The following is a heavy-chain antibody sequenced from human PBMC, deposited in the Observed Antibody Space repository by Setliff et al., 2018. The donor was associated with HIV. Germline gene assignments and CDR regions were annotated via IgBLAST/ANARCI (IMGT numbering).Heavy chain of an antibody. J-gene: IGHJ6*02. D-gene: IGHD3-3*01. V-gene: IGHV1-2*02. CDR3: ARAPTLFGVEYYYYFGMDV. CDR1: GFTFTGYY. Sequence: GASVKVSCKPSGFTFTGYYLHWVRQAPGQGLEWMGWINPHSGDTNYAQKFQDRVTMTRDTSVNIAYMQLSRLRSDDTAVYYCARAPTLFGVEYYYYFGMDVWGQGTTVTVSS. CDR2: INPHSGDT.